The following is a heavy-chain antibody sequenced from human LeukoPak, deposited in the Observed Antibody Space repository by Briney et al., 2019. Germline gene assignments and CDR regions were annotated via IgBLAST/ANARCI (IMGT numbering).Heavy chain of an antibody. D-gene: IGHD5-18*01. CDR3: ARVDTAMVGSDY. J-gene: IGHJ4*01. CDR2: IYYSGST. V-gene: IGHV4-31*03. CDR1: GGSISSGGYY. Sequence: SETLSLTCTVSGGSISSGGYYWSWIRQHPGKGLEWIGYIYYSGSTYYNPSLKSRVTISVDTSKNQFSLKLSSVTAADTAVYYCARVDTAMVGSDYWGHGTLVTVSS.